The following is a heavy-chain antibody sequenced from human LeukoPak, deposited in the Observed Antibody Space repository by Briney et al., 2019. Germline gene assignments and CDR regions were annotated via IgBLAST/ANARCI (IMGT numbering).Heavy chain of an antibody. J-gene: IGHJ6*02. V-gene: IGHV4-4*07. D-gene: IGHD2-2*01. CDR2: IYTGGSP. CDR1: GGSMTGYS. CDR3: ARGRPRCSSTSCYAANGGMDV. Sequence: SETLSLTCTVSGGSMTGYSWNWIRQSAGTGLDYIGHIYTGGSPSYNPSLKSRLTMSVDTSKNQFSLKLSSVTAADTAVYYCARGRPRCSSTSCYAANGGMDVWGQGTTVTVSS.